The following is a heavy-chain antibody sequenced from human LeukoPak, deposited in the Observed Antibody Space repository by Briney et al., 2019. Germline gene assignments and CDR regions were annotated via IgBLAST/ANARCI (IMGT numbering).Heavy chain of an antibody. Sequence: GGSLILSCVASGFMLSSYGMHWVRQAPGKRLEWVAVIWYDGSNKYYADSVKGRFTISRDNSKSTLYLQMNSLRAEDTAVYYCARYYGSGSEHFMDVWGQGTTVTVSS. CDR2: IWYDGSNK. CDR1: GFMLSSYG. CDR3: ARYYGSGSEHFMDV. J-gene: IGHJ6*02. V-gene: IGHV3-33*01. D-gene: IGHD3-10*01.